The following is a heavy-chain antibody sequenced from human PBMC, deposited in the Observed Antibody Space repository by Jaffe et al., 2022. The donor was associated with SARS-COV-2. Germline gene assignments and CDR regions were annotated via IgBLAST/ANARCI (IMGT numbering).Heavy chain of an antibody. D-gene: IGHD3-22*01. Sequence: QVQLVQSGAEVKKPGSSVKVSCKASGGTFSSYTISWVRQAPGQGLEWMGRIIPILGIANYAQKFQGRVTITADKSTSTAYMELSSLRSEDTAVYYCARDPSDDSSDSWGQGTLVTVSS. V-gene: IGHV1-69*08. J-gene: IGHJ4*02. CDR2: IIPILGIA. CDR1: GGTFSSYT. CDR3: ARDPSDDSSDS.